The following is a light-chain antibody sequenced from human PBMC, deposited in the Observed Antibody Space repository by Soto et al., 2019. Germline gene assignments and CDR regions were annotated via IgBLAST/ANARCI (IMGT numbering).Light chain of an antibody. V-gene: IGKV3-20*01. CDR3: QQYVSSPRT. CDR2: AAS. J-gene: IGKJ1*01. Sequence: IVFTQSPGNLSLSPGERATLSCRASQSVSSNFLAWYQQKPGQAPRLLIYAASSRATGIPDRFSGSGSGTDFTLTISRLEPEDFAVYYCQQYVSSPRTFGQGTKVDIK. CDR1: QSVSSNF.